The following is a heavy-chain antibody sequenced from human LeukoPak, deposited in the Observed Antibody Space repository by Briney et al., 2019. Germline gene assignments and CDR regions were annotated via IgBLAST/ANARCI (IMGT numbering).Heavy chain of an antibody. CDR1: GFTFSNYA. Sequence: HAGGSLRLSCAASGFTFSNYAMSWVRQAPGKGLEWVSAISGSGGSTYYADSVKGRFTISRDNSKNTVYLQMNSLRAEDTAVYYCARDYYDNSGYPVLFDYWGQGTLVTVSS. D-gene: IGHD3-22*01. CDR2: ISGSGGST. J-gene: IGHJ4*02. V-gene: IGHV3-23*01. CDR3: ARDYYDNSGYPVLFDY.